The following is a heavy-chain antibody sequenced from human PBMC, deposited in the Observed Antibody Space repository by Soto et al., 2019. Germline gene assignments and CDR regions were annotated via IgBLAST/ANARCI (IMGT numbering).Heavy chain of an antibody. V-gene: IGHV3-23*01. J-gene: IGHJ6*02. CDR2: ISGSGGST. CDR1: GFTFSSYA. Sequence: GGSLRLSCAASGFTFSSYAMSWVRQAPGKGLEWVSAISGSGGSTYYADSVKGRFTISRDNAKNSLYLQMNSLRSEGTAVYYCARDQGVDTAMVMFYYYGMDVWGQGTTVTVSS. CDR3: ARDQGVDTAMVMFYYYGMDV. D-gene: IGHD5-18*01.